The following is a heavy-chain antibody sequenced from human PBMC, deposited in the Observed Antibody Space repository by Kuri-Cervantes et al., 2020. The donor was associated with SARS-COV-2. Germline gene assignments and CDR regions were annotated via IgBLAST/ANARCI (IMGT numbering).Heavy chain of an antibody. CDR3: ARLLGTSLFDY. D-gene: IGHD7-27*01. CDR1: GFTFSSYW. J-gene: IGHJ4*02. Sequence: GESLKISCAASGFTFSSYWMSWVRQAPGKGLEWVSYISSSSSTIYYADSVKGRFTISRDNAKNSLYLQMNSLRAEDTAVYYCARLLGTSLFDYWGQGTLVTVSS. V-gene: IGHV3-48*01. CDR2: ISSSSSTI.